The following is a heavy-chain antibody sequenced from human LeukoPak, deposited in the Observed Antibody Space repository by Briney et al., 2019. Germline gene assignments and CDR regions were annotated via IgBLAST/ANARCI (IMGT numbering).Heavy chain of an antibody. CDR2: IYSGGST. V-gene: IGHV3-53*01. Sequence: GGSLRLSCAASGFTVSSNYMSWVRQAPGKGLEWVSVIYSGGSTYYADSVKGRFTISRDNSKNTLYLQINSLRAEDTAVYYRARRPSRFAEYWGQGTLVTVSS. D-gene: IGHD3-10*01. CDR1: GFTVSSNY. CDR3: ARRPSRFAEY. J-gene: IGHJ4*02.